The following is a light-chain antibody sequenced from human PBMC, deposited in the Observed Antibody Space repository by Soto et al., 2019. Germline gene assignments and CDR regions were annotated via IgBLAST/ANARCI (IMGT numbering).Light chain of an antibody. CDR1: SSNIGSNT. CDR3: AAWDDRLNGDV. CDR2: SNN. V-gene: IGLV1-44*01. Sequence: QSVLTQPPSASGTPGQRVTISCSGSSSNIGSNTVNWYQQLPGTAPKLLIYSNNQRPSGVPDRFSGYKSGTSASLAISGLQSEDEADYYCAAWDDRLNGDVFGTGTKLTVL. J-gene: IGLJ1*01.